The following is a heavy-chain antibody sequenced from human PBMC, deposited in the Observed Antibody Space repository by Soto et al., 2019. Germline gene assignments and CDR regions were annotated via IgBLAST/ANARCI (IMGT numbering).Heavy chain of an antibody. CDR1: GYSFTSYW. D-gene: IGHD6-19*01. CDR2: IYPGDSDT. Sequence: GQSLKSSGKGSGYSFTSYWICWVRQMPGKGLEWMGIIYPGDSDTRYSPSFQGQVTISADKSISTAYLQWSSLKASDTAMYYCARHGSSGWIQRKYYYYGMDVWGQGTTVTVSS. J-gene: IGHJ6*02. V-gene: IGHV5-51*01. CDR3: ARHGSSGWIQRKYYYYGMDV.